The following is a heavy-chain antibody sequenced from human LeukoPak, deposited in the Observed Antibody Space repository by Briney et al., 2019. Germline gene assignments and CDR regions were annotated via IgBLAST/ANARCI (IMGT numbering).Heavy chain of an antibody. CDR2: INHSGST. J-gene: IGHJ4*02. V-gene: IGHV4-4*02. D-gene: IGHD3-22*01. CDR1: GGSISSSNW. CDR3: ARLTYDSSGYYFDY. Sequence: SETLSLTCAVSGGSISSSNWWSWVRQPPGKGLEWIGEINHSGSTNYNPSLKSRVTISVDKSKNQFSLKLSSVTAADTAVYYCARLTYDSSGYYFDYWGQGTLVTVSS.